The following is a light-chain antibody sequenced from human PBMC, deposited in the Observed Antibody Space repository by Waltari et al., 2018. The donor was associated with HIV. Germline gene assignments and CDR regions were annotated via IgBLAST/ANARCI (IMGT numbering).Light chain of an antibody. Sequence: VVFTHSPLPLRLTPGEPAPIPCSSSQSLRSPNRNNYLDWYQQKPGQSPQLLTCVGSNRASGVPDRFIGSGSGTDYTLNISRVEAEDVGVYYCMQALAAPLTFGGGTKVQIK. CDR3: MQALAAPLT. V-gene: IGKV2-28*01. J-gene: IGKJ4*02. CDR1: QSLRSPNRNNY. CDR2: VGS.